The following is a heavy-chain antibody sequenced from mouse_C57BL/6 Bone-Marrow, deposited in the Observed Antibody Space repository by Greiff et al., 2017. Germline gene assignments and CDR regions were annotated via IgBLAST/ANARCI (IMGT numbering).Heavy chain of an antibody. V-gene: IGHV1-52*01. CDR1: GYTFTSYW. J-gene: IGHJ1*03. CDR3: ARPYANGSSYDWYFDV. Sequence: QVQLQQPGAELVRPGSSVKLSCKASGYTFTSYWMHWVKQRPIQGLEWIGTIDPSDSDTHYNQKFKDKATLTVDKSYNTAYMQLSSLTSEDSAVYYCARPYANGSSYDWYFDVWGTGTTVTVSS. D-gene: IGHD1-1*01. CDR2: IDPSDSDT.